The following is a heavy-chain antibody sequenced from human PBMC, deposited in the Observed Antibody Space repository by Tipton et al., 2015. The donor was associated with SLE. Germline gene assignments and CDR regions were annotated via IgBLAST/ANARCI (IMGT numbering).Heavy chain of an antibody. Sequence: SLRLSCSASSSAFSASWMTWVRQAPGKGLEWVAKINQDGSQRQYVDSVKGRFTISRDNARNSLYLQMDNLRVEDTGVYYCASPYFDYWSGYSGFWGQGSVVTVSS. D-gene: IGHD3-3*01. CDR1: SSAFSASW. V-gene: IGHV3-7*01. CDR3: ASPYFDYWSGYSGF. CDR2: INQDGSQR. J-gene: IGHJ4*02.